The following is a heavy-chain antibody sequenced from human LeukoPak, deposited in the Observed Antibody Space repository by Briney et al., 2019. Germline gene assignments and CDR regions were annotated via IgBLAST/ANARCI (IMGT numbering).Heavy chain of an antibody. V-gene: IGHV1-18*01. D-gene: IGHD2-2*01. Sequence: ASVKVSCKTSGYTFTDYGINWVRKAPGQGLEWMGWISPYNSNTNSAQKFQGRVTMTTDTSTSTAYMELRSLRSDDTAVYYCARSLVVPAAIGDYWGQGTLVTVSS. J-gene: IGHJ4*02. CDR1: GYTFTDYG. CDR3: ARSLVVPAAIGDY. CDR2: ISPYNSNT.